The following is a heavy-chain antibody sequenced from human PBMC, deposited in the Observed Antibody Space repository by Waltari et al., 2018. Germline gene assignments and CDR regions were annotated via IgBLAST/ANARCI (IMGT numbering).Heavy chain of an antibody. V-gene: IGHV4-4*02. J-gene: IGHJ5*02. CDR1: GHPMGSPNC. CDR2: VDYSGRP. CDR3: ARDRGRGLYLNP. Sequence: QLQASSPGLAKASGPLSLPCAPSGHPMGSPNCLSWRRQPPWKRLEWIGQVDYSGRPNHSPSSARPVSMSVDSYTTLLPLKSIPPTATDTAVYYCARDRGRGLYLNPWVPGTLVTVSP. D-gene: IGHD2-15*01.